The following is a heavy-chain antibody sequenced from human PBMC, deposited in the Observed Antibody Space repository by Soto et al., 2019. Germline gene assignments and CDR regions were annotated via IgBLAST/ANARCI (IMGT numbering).Heavy chain of an antibody. CDR1: GFTFSRYA. J-gene: IGHJ4*02. V-gene: IGHV3-30-3*01. CDR2: VFYDGSTK. D-gene: IGHD3-16*01. CDR3: ASHPGRYPGEF. Sequence: QVQLVESGGGVVQPGRSLRLSCAASGFTFSRYAMHWVRQAPGKGLEWVAVVFYDGSTKYYADSVKGRFTISRDNSKNTLYLQMNSLRTEDTAVDYGASHPGRYPGEFWGQGTLVTVSS.